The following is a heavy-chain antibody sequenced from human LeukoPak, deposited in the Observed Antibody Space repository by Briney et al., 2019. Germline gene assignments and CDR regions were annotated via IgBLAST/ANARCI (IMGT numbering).Heavy chain of an antibody. V-gene: IGHV3-23*01. CDR1: GFTFSIYA. J-gene: IGHJ4*02. D-gene: IGHD3-22*01. CDR2: ITSRDGTT. CDR3: ARDRPNYYGSDGHYYRRDGDY. Sequence: GGSLRLSCAASGFTFSIYAMSWVRQTPGKGLECVSSITSRDGTTYYADSVKGRFTISRDNSENTLYLQMNSLRAEDSALYYCARDRPNYYGSDGHYYRRDGDYWGQGTLVTVSS.